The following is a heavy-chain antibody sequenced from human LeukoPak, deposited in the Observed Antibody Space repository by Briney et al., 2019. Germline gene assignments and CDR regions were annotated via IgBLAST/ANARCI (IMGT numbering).Heavy chain of an antibody. J-gene: IGHJ3*02. Sequence: ASVKVSCKVSGYTLTELSMHWVRQAPGKGLEWMGGFEPEDGETIYAQKFQGRVTMTEDTSTDTAYMELSSLRSEDTAVYYCATDLYYDFWSGENDAFDIWGQGTMVTVSS. CDR3: ATDLYYDFWSGENDAFDI. CDR1: GYTLTELS. V-gene: IGHV1-24*01. D-gene: IGHD3-3*01. CDR2: FEPEDGET.